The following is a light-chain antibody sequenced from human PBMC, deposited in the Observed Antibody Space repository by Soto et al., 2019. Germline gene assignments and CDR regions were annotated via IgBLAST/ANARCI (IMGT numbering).Light chain of an antibody. CDR3: AGWDGSLKGFV. V-gene: IGLV1-44*01. CDR2: ENN. Sequence: QSVLTQPPSASGAPGQRVTISCSGSASNIGRDPVNWYQQVSGTAPKLLIYENNHRPSGVPDRFSGSKSGTSASLVISGLQSEDEAEYFCAGWDGSLKGFVFGTGTKLTVL. J-gene: IGLJ1*01. CDR1: ASNIGRDP.